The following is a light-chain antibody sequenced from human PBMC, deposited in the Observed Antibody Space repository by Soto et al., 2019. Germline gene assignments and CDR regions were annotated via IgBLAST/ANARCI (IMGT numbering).Light chain of an antibody. Sequence: QPVLTQSPSASASLGASVKLTCTLSSGHSSYAIAWHQQQPEKGPRYLMKLNSDGSHSKGDGIPGRFSGSSSGAERYLTISSLQSEDEADYYCQTWGTGIDVVFGGGTKLTVL. CDR1: SGHSSYA. CDR2: LNSDGSH. J-gene: IGLJ2*01. V-gene: IGLV4-69*01. CDR3: QTWGTGIDVV.